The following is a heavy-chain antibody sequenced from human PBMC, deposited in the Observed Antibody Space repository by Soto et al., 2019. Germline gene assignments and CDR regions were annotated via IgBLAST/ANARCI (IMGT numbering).Heavy chain of an antibody. CDR3: ARAERPYGDYDNYYYAMDV. V-gene: IGHV1-69*01. J-gene: IGHJ6*02. Sequence: SVTVSCTASGGTFSSYAISWVRRPHGQGLYWIGGFIPIYGTRNYAQKFQGRVTITADESTSTAYMELSSLRSEDTAVYYCARAERPYGDYDNYYYAMDVWDQGTSVTVSS. D-gene: IGHD4-17*01. CDR1: GGTFSSYA. CDR2: FIPIYGTR.